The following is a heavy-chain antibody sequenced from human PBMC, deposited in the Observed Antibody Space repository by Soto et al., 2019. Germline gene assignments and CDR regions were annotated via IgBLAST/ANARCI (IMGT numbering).Heavy chain of an antibody. Sequence: SVKVSCKASGGTFSSYAISWVRQAPGQGLEWMGGIIPIFGTANYAQKFQGRVTITADESTSTAYMELSSLRSEDTAVYYCARDPKSDYGDYIYYFDYWGQGTLVPVSS. V-gene: IGHV1-69*13. CDR1: GGTFSSYA. D-gene: IGHD4-17*01. J-gene: IGHJ4*02. CDR3: ARDPKSDYGDYIYYFDY. CDR2: IIPIFGTA.